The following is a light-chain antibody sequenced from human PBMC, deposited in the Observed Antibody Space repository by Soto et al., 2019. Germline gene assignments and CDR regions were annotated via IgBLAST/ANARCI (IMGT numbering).Light chain of an antibody. Sequence: QLVLTQPPSASASLGASVKLTCTLSSGHSSYAIAWHQQQPEKGPRYLMKLNTDGSHSKGDGIPDRFSGSTSGAECYLTISSLQSEDEADYYCQTWGTGIGVFGGGTKVTVL. CDR3: QTWGTGIGV. J-gene: IGLJ2*01. CDR1: SGHSSYA. CDR2: LNTDGSH. V-gene: IGLV4-69*01.